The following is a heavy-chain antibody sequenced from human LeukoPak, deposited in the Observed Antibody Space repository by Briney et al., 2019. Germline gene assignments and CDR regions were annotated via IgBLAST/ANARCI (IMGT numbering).Heavy chain of an antibody. V-gene: IGHV3-9*01. D-gene: IGHD5-18*01. CDR2: ISWNSGSI. J-gene: IGHJ4*02. CDR1: GFTFDDYA. Sequence: GRSLRLSCAASGFTFDDYAMHWVRQAPGKGLEWVSGISWNSGSIGYADSVKGRFTISRDNAKNSLYLQMNSLRAEDTAVYYCARDLTNSGYSYGYWGQGTLVTVSS. CDR3: ARDLTNSGYSYGY.